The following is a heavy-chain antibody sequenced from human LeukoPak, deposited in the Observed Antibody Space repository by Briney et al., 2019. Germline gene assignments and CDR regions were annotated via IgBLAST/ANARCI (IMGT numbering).Heavy chain of an antibody. V-gene: IGHV3-23*01. D-gene: IGHD3-22*01. CDR3: AKLPQNTYYYDSSGYYYAFFDY. CDR2: ISGSGGST. J-gene: IGHJ4*02. Sequence: GGPLRLSCAASGFTFSSYAMSWVRQAPGKGLEWVSAISGSGGSTYYADSVKGRFTISRDNSKNTLYLQMNSLRAEDTAVYYCAKLPQNTYYYDSSGYYYAFFDYWGQGTLVTVSS. CDR1: GFTFSSYA.